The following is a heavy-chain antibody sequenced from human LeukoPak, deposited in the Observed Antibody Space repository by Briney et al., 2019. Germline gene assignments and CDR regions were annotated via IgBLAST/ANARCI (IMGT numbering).Heavy chain of an antibody. J-gene: IGHJ4*02. D-gene: IGHD3-22*01. CDR2: IYYSGST. CDR3: AREIDTSGYYDY. V-gene: IGHV4-30-4*02. CDR1: GGSISSGDYY. Sequence: SETLSLTCTVSGGSISSGDYYWSWIRQPPGKGLEWIGYIYYSGSTSYNPSLKSRVTISVDTSKNQFSLRLSSVTAADTAVYYCAREIDTSGYYDYWGQGTLVTVSS.